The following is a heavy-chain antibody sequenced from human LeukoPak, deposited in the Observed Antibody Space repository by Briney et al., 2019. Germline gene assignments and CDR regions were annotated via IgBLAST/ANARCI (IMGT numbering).Heavy chain of an antibody. CDR1: GGSISSYY. Sequence: SETLSLTCTVSGGSISSYYWSWIRQPPGKGLEWIGYIHYSGSTNYNPSLKSRVTISVDTSKNQFSLKLSSVTAADTAVYYCARASSPYYDYVWGTYYFDYWGQGTLVTVSS. CDR3: ARASSPYYDYVWGTYYFDY. J-gene: IGHJ4*02. D-gene: IGHD3-16*01. V-gene: IGHV4-59*01. CDR2: IHYSGST.